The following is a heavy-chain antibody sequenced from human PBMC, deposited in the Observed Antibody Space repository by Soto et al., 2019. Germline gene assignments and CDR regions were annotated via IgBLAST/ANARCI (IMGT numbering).Heavy chain of an antibody. J-gene: IGHJ4*02. CDR1: GFTFDDYS. D-gene: IGHD3-3*01. CDR2: ISWDGNLT. Sequence: EVQLVQSGGVAVQPGGSLRLSCVASGFTFDDYSMYWVRQSPGKGLEWVSLISWDGNLTYYADSVKGRFTVSRDNRKNSLFLDMNSVRTEDSALYYCAKGTLEWLLRWGQGTQVTVSS. V-gene: IGHV3-43*01. CDR3: AKGTLEWLLR.